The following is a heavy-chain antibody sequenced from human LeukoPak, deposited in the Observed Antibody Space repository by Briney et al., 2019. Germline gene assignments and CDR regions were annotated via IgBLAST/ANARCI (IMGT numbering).Heavy chain of an antibody. D-gene: IGHD5-12*01. V-gene: IGHV3-66*01. J-gene: IGHJ4*02. CDR3: ARDAPPIVATPIDY. CDR2: IYSGGST. Sequence: GGSLRLSCAASGFSVSSNYMSWVRQAPGKGLEWVSVIYSGGSTYYADSVKGRFTISRDNSKNTLDLQMNSLRAEDTAVYYCARDAPPIVATPIDYWGPGTLVTVSS. CDR1: GFSVSSNY.